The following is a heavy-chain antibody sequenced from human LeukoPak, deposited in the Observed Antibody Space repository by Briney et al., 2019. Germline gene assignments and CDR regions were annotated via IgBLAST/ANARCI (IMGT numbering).Heavy chain of an antibody. V-gene: IGHV3-48*04. CDR2: IRSSSSTK. Sequence: PGGSLRLSCAASEFTFSSHAMIWVRQAPGKGLEWLSYIRSSSSTKYYADSVKGRFTISRDNAKNSLYLQMNSLRAEDTAVYYCARLGSHGYYYDGMDVWGQGTSVTVSS. CDR1: EFTFSSHA. CDR3: ARLGSHGYYYDGMDV. D-gene: IGHD3-16*01. J-gene: IGHJ6*02.